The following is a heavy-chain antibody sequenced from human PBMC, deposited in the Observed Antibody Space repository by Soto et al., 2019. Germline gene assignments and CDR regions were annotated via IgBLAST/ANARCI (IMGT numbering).Heavy chain of an antibody. D-gene: IGHD6-6*01. CDR3: ARARRLSSSQRGYWFDP. J-gene: IGHJ5*02. CDR1: GYTFTSYG. Sequence: ASEKVSCKASGYTFTSYGISWVRQAPGQGLEWMGWISAYNGNTNYAQKLQGRVTMTTDTSTSTAYMELRSLRSDDTAVYYCARARRLSSSQRGYWFDPWGQGTLVTVSS. CDR2: ISAYNGNT. V-gene: IGHV1-18*01.